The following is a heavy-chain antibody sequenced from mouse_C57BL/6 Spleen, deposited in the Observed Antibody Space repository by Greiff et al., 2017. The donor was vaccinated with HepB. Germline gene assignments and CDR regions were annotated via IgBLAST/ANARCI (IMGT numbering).Heavy chain of an antibody. D-gene: IGHD1-1*01. Sequence: VQLQQPGAELVKPGASVKVSCKASGYTFTSYWMHWVKQRPGQGLEWIGRIHPSDSDTNYNQKFKGKATLTVDKSSSTAYMQLSSLTSEDSAVYYFAISRVITTVVEDYWGQGTTLTVSS. CDR1: GYTFTSYW. V-gene: IGHV1-74*01. CDR3: AISRVITTVVEDY. J-gene: IGHJ2*01. CDR2: IHPSDSDT.